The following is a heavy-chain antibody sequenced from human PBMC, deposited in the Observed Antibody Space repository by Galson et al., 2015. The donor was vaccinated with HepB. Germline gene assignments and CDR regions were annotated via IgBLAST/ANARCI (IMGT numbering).Heavy chain of an antibody. CDR2: ISYDGSNK. V-gene: IGHV3-30*04. CDR1: GFTFSSYA. Sequence: SLRLSCAASGFTFSSYAMHWVRQAPGKGLEWVAVISYDGSNKYYADSVKGRFTISRDNSKNTLYLQMNSLRAEDTAVYYCAQGLLRYFDWLPYYYYGMDVWGQGTTVTVSS. CDR3: AQGLLRYFDWLPYYYYGMDV. D-gene: IGHD3-9*01. J-gene: IGHJ6*02.